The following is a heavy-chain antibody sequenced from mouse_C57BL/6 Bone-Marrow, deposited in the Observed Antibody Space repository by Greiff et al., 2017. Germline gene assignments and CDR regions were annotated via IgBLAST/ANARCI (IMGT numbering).Heavy chain of an antibody. CDR1: GFTFSDYG. CDR2: ISNLAYSI. J-gene: IGHJ4*01. D-gene: IGHD2-4*01. V-gene: IGHV5-15*01. Sequence: EVKLVESGGGLVQPGGSLKLSCAASGFTFSDYGMAWVRQAPRKGPEWVAFISNLAYSIYYADTVKGRFTISRENAKNTLYLEMSSLRSEDTAMYYCAIYDYEYYYAMDDWGQGTSVTVSS. CDR3: AIYDYEYYYAMDD.